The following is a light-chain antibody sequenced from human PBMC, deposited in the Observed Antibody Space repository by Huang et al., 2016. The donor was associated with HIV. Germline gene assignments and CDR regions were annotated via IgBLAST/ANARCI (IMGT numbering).Light chain of an antibody. J-gene: IGKJ4*01. CDR3: QQSRS. V-gene: IGKV1-33*01. Sequence: DIQTTQSPSSLSASVGDRVTIRCQASQDINKYLNWCQQKTGKAPKLPIFDASNLERGGPTRLRGSGSGADCTFTIGSLQPEDFATYDCQQSRSFGGGTKVEVK. CDR1: QDINKY. CDR2: DAS.